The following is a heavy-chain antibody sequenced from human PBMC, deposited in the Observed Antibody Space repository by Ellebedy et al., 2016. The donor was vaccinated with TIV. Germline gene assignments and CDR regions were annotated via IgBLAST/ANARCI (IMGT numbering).Heavy chain of an antibody. D-gene: IGHD1-26*01. CDR1: GYSFTSYW. J-gene: IGHJ2*01. Sequence: GESLKISXKGSGYSFTSYWIGWVRQMPGKGLEWMGIIYPGDSDTRYSPSFQGQVTISADKSISTAYLQWSSLKASDTAMYYCARRWARGARDGDWYFDLWGRGTLVTVSS. CDR3: ARRWARGARDGDWYFDL. V-gene: IGHV5-51*01. CDR2: IYPGDSDT.